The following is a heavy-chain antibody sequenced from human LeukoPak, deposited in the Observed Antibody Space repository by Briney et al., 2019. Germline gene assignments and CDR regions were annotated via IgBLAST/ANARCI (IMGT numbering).Heavy chain of an antibody. CDR3: ARRWGRRATTGTTGHYYMDV. CDR2: IYYSGTT. Sequence: SETLSLICTVSGDSINSNSYYWGWIRQPPGRGLEWIGSIYYSGTTYYNPSLRSRVTISIDTSKNQFSLNLSSVTAADTAVYYCARRWGRRATTGTTGHYYMDVWGKGTTVTISS. CDR1: GDSINSNSYY. J-gene: IGHJ6*03. V-gene: IGHV4-39*07. D-gene: IGHD1-1*01.